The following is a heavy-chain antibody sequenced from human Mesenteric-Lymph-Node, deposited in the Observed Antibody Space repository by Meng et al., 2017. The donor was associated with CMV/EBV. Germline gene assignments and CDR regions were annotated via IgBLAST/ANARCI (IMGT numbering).Heavy chain of an antibody. Sequence: QVHLAQWGAGSLKPSGALSVTCAVYGWSFSGYYWNWIRQSPEKGLEWIGEINHSGSTTYNPSFTSRIIISVDTSTNQISLNMSSVTAADTAVYYCARGSSYDILTGYFDYWGQGALVTVSS. J-gene: IGHJ4*02. CDR3: ARGSSYDILTGYFDY. CDR1: GWSFSGYY. V-gene: IGHV4-34*01. D-gene: IGHD3-9*01. CDR2: INHSGST.